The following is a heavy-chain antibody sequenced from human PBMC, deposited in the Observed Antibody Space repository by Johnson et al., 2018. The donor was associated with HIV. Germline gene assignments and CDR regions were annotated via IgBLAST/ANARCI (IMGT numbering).Heavy chain of an antibody. V-gene: IGHV3-7*01. D-gene: IGHD6-13*01. CDR3: AREQQLNLDAFDI. J-gene: IGHJ3*02. Sequence: EVQLVESGGGVVQPGRSLRLSCAASGFTFSSYWMSWVRQAPGKGLEWVTNIKLDGSEKYYVDSVRGRFTISRDNAKNSLYLQMNSLRAEDTAVYYCAREQQLNLDAFDIWGQGTMVTVSS. CDR1: GFTFSSYW. CDR2: IKLDGSEK.